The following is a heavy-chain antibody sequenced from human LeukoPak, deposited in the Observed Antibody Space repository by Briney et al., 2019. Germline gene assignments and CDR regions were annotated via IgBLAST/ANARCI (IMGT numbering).Heavy chain of an antibody. J-gene: IGHJ4*02. D-gene: IGHD1-26*01. CDR1: GGTISSYY. Sequence: PSETLSFTCSVSGGTISSYYWSWTRQPPGKRLEWIGYVYYSGSTSYNPSLRGRVTISIDTSKNQFSLKLNSVTAADTAVYYCAGGSAGVGSINYWGQGSLVTVSS. CDR3: AGGSAGVGSINY. CDR2: VYYSGST. V-gene: IGHV4-59*01.